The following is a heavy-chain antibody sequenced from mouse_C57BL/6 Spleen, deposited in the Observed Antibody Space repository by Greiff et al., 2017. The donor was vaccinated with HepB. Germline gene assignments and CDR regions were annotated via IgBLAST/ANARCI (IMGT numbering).Heavy chain of an antibody. CDR3: ARHGDEYDGGRFAY. Sequence: DVMLVESGGGLVQPGGSLKLSCAASGFTFSDYYMYWVRQTPEKRLEWVAYISNGGGSTYSPDTVKGRFTISRANAKITLYLQMSRLKSEDTAMYYCARHGDEYDGGRFAYWGQGTLVTVSA. CDR2: ISNGGGST. CDR1: GFTFSDYY. V-gene: IGHV5-12*01. J-gene: IGHJ3*01. D-gene: IGHD2-4*01.